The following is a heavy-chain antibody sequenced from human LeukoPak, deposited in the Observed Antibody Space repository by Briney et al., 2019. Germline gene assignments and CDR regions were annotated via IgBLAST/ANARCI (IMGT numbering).Heavy chain of an antibody. CDR1: GYTFTSYG. CDR2: ISAYNGNT. CDR3: ARDSYYDSSGYSLEWNY. J-gene: IGHJ4*02. Sequence: ASVKVSCKASGYTFTSYGISWVRQAPGQGLEWMGWISAYNGNTNYAQKLQGRVTMTTDTSTSTAYMELRSLRSDDTAVYCCARDSYYDSSGYSLEWNYWGQGTLVTVSS. V-gene: IGHV1-18*01. D-gene: IGHD3-22*01.